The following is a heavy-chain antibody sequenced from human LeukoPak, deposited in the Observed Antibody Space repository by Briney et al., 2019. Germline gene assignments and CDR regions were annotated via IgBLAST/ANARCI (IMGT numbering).Heavy chain of an antibody. Sequence: GSSAKVSCRACGGTCSSCSMSWVRQAPGERLEWRGRIIPILGIANYAQKYQGRVTITADKSTSTAYMELSSLRSEDTAVYYCARDPGHYGDHEFDYWGQGTLVTVSS. CDR1: GGTCSSCS. J-gene: IGHJ4*02. CDR2: IIPILGIA. D-gene: IGHD4-17*01. CDR3: ARDPGHYGDHEFDY. V-gene: IGHV1-69*04.